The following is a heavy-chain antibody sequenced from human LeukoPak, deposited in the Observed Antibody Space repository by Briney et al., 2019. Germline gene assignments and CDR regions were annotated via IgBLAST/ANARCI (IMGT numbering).Heavy chain of an antibody. J-gene: IGHJ3*02. V-gene: IGHV3-23*01. CDR2: ISGSGGST. Sequence: GGSLRLSCAASGFTFSSYAMSWVRQAPGKGLEWVSAISGSGGSTYYADSVKGRFTISRDNAKNSLYLQMNSLRAEDTAVYYCAREMPSSWNLSPDAFDIWGQGTMVTVSS. CDR3: AREMPSSWNLSPDAFDI. CDR1: GFTFSSYA. D-gene: IGHD6-13*01.